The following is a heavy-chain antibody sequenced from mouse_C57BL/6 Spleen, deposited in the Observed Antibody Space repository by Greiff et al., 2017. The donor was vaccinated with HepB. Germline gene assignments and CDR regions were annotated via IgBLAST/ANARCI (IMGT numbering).Heavy chain of an antibody. CDR2: ISSGGSYT. J-gene: IGHJ2*01. V-gene: IGHV5-6*01. CDR1: GFTFSSYG. D-gene: IGHD4-1*01. Sequence: EVQVVESGGDLVKPGGSLKLSCAASGFTFSSYGMSWVRQTPDKRLEWVATISSGGSYTYYPDSVKGRFTISRDNAKNTLYLQMSSLKSEDTAMYYCARRELGLYFDYWGQGTTLTVSS. CDR3: ARRELGLYFDY.